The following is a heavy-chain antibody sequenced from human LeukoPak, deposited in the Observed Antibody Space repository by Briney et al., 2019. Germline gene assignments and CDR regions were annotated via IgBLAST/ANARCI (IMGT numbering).Heavy chain of an antibody. CDR2: ISNDGNDK. J-gene: IGHJ6*02. CDR3: ARVGSFDVLRFLEWLTYGMDV. Sequence: GGSLRLSCVASGFTFRSYALHWVRQAPGKGLEWVAAISNDGNDKYYADSMKGRFTISRDNAKNSLYLQMNSLRAEDTAVYYCARVGSFDVLRFLEWLTYGMDVWGQGTTVTVS. D-gene: IGHD3-3*01. V-gene: IGHV3-30-3*01. CDR1: GFTFRSYA.